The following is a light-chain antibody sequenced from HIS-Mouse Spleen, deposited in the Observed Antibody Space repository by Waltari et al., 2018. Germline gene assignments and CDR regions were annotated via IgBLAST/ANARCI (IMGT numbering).Light chain of an antibody. CDR3: YSTDSSGNHRV. J-gene: IGLJ2*01. CDR2: EDS. CDR1: ALAKKY. V-gene: IGLV3-10*01. Sequence: SYELTQPPSVSVSPGQTARITFTGDALAKKYDYWYQQKSGQAPVLVIYEDSKRPSGIPERFSGSSSGTMATLTISGAQVEDEADYYCYSTDSSGNHRVFGGGTKLTVL.